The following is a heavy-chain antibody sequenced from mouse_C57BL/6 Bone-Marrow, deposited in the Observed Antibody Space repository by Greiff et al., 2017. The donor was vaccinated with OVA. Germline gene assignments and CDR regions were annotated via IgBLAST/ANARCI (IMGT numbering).Heavy chain of an antibody. J-gene: IGHJ1*03. Sequence: QVQLQQPGAELVRPGSSVKLSCKASGYTFTSYWMHWVKQRPIQGLEWIGNIDPSDSETHYKQKFQDKATLTVDKSSNTAYMQLSSLTSEDSAVSICARGGYDSGYFDVWGTGTTVTVSA. V-gene: IGHV1-52*01. CDR3: ARGGYDSGYFDV. CDR1: GYTFTSYW. D-gene: IGHD1-1*01. CDR2: IDPSDSET.